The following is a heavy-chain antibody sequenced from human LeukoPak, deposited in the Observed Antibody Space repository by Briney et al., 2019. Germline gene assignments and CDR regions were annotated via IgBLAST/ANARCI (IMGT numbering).Heavy chain of an antibody. J-gene: IGHJ4*02. Sequence: SETLSLTCAVYGGSFSGYYWSWIRQPPGKGLEWIGGINHSGSTNYNPSLKSRVTISVDTSKNQFSLKLSSVTAADTAVYYCARHLRTPGYTYGLDYWGQGTLVTVSS. CDR1: GGSFSGYY. CDR2: INHSGST. D-gene: IGHD5-18*01. V-gene: IGHV4-34*01. CDR3: ARHLRTPGYTYGLDY.